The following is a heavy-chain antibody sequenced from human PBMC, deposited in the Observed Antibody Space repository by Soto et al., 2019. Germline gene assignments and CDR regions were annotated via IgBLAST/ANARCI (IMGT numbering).Heavy chain of an antibody. CDR1: GYTLNEVA. CDR3: TTYHCDYNFDH. J-gene: IGHJ5*02. V-gene: IGHV1-24*01. D-gene: IGHD4-17*01. CDR2: FDPDEAET. Sequence: QVQLVQSGAEVKKPGASVKVSCKVSGYTLNEVAMHWVRQAPGKGLEWLGGFDPDEAETIYAQHFQGRVTMTEDTSTDTVYMELSSLRSVDTALYFCTTYHCDYNFDHWGQGTLVTVSS.